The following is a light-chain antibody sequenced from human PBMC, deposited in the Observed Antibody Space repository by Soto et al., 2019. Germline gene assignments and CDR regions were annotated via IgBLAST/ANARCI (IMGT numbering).Light chain of an antibody. J-gene: IGLJ3*02. V-gene: IGLV1-44*01. Sequence: QTVVTQPPSASGTPGQRVTISCSGSSSNIGSNTVNWYQQLPGTAPKLLIYSNNQRPSGVPDRFSGSKSGTSASLAISGLPSEDEADYYCAAWDDSLNGFWVFGGGTKLTVL. CDR2: SNN. CDR3: AAWDDSLNGFWV. CDR1: SSNIGSNT.